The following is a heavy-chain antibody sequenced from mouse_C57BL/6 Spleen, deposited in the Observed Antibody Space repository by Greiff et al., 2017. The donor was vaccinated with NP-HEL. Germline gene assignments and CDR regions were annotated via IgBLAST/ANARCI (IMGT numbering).Heavy chain of an antibody. CDR3: TETAQATWFAY. CDR1: GFNITDDY. CDR2: IDPENGDT. Sequence: EVQLQQSGAELVRPGASVKLSCTASGFNITDDYMHWVKQRPEQGLEWIGWIDPENGDTEYASKFQGKATITADTSSNTAYLQLSSLTSEDTAVYYCTETAQATWFAYWGQGTLVTVSA. V-gene: IGHV14-4*01. J-gene: IGHJ3*01. D-gene: IGHD3-2*02.